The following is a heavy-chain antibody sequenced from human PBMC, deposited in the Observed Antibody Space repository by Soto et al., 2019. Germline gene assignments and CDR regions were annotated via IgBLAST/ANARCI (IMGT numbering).Heavy chain of an antibody. CDR3: ARDHPIYRAPDLDY. CDR1: GFTFGGYW. Sequence: WGSLRLSCAAAGFTFGGYWMSWVRQAPGKGPEWVANIKQDGSEKYYVDSVKGRFTISRDNAKNSLYLQVNSLRAEDTAVYYCARDHPIYRAPDLDYWGQGTLVTVSS. V-gene: IGHV3-7*01. J-gene: IGHJ4*02. CDR2: IKQDGSEK.